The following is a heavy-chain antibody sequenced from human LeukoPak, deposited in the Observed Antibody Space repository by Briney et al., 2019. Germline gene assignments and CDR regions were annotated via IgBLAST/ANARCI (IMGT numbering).Heavy chain of an antibody. CDR3: ANGYSSGWYARGAWFDP. V-gene: IGHV1-8*01. Sequence: ASVKVSCKASGYTFTSYDINWVRQATGQGLEWMGWMNPNSGNTGYAQKFQGRVTMTRNTSISTAYMELSSLRSEDTAVYYCANGYSSGWYARGAWFDPWGQGTLVTVSS. CDR1: GYTFTSYD. J-gene: IGHJ5*02. CDR2: MNPNSGNT. D-gene: IGHD6-19*01.